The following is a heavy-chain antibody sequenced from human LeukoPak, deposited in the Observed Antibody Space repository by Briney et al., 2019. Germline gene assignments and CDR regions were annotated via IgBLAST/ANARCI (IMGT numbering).Heavy chain of an antibody. CDR1: GGTFSSYA. Sequence: ASVKVSCKAFGGTFSSYAISWVRQAPGQGLEWMGRIIPILGIANYAQKFQGRVTITADKSTSTAYMELSSLRSEDTAVYYCARSVADYDILTGYYTNYYYYGMDVWGQGTTVTVSS. J-gene: IGHJ6*02. D-gene: IGHD3-9*01. CDR3: ARSVADYDILTGYYTNYYYYGMDV. CDR2: IIPILGIA. V-gene: IGHV1-69*04.